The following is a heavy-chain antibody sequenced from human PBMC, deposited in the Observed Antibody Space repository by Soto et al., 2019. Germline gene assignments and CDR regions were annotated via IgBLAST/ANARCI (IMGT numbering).Heavy chain of an antibody. CDR2: VYYNGRT. V-gene: IGHV4-61*03. Sequence: SETLSLTCIVSNGDSIKRDESYWTWIRQPPGKGLEWLGYVYYNGRTNYNPSLKSRVTISLDPSQSRFSLKLSSVTGADTAVYYCARERAHILGVVPDGFDIWGQGTMVTVSS. CDR1: NGDSIKRDESY. D-gene: IGHD3-3*01. J-gene: IGHJ3*02. CDR3: ARERAHILGVVPDGFDI.